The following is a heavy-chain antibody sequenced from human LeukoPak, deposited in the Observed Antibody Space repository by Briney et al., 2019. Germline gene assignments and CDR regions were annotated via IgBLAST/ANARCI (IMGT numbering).Heavy chain of an antibody. D-gene: IGHD2-15*01. J-gene: IGHJ4*02. CDR2: IISIFGTA. Sequence: SVKVSCKASGGTFSSYAISWVRQAPGQGLEWMGRIISIFGTANYAQKFQGRVTITTDESMSTAYMELSSLRSEDTAVYYCARAPCSGGSCYSLEFDYWGQGTLVTVSS. CDR3: ARAPCSGGSCYSLEFDY. V-gene: IGHV1-69*05. CDR1: GGTFSSYA.